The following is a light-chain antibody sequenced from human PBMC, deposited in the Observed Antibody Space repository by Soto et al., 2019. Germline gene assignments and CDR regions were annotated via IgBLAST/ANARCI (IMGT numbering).Light chain of an antibody. Sequence: EIVLPQSPGTLSLSPGERATLSCRASQSVSSSYLAWYQQKPGQAPRLLLYGASSRATGIPDRFSGSGSGTDFTLTISRREPEDFAVYYCQQYGSPRTFGPGTKVDIK. V-gene: IGKV3-20*01. CDR2: GAS. J-gene: IGKJ3*01. CDR1: QSVSSSY. CDR3: QQYGSPRT.